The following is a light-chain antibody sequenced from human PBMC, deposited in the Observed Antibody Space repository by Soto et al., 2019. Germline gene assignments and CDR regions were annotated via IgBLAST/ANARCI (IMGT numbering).Light chain of an antibody. CDR1: QDISNY. J-gene: IGKJ4*01. CDR2: DAS. Sequence: DIQMTQSPSSLSASVGDSVTITCQASQDISNYLNWYQQKPGKAPKLLIYDASNLETGVPSRFSGSESGTDFTFTISSLQPEDIATYYSQQYDNLPLTFGGGTKVEIK. V-gene: IGKV1-33*01. CDR3: QQYDNLPLT.